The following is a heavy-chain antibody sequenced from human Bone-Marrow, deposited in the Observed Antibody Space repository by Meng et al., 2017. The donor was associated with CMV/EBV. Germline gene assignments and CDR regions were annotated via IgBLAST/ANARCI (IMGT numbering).Heavy chain of an antibody. CDR3: ARDVVVIPAAIYYGMDV. V-gene: IGHV3-21*01. CDR1: GFTFSSYS. D-gene: IGHD2-2*01. Sequence: GGSLRLSCAASGFTFSSYSMNWVRQAPGKGLEWVSSISSSSSYIYYADSVKGRFTISRDNAKNSLYLQMNSLRAEDTAVYYCARDVVVIPAAIYYGMDVWVQGTTVTVSS. J-gene: IGHJ6*02. CDR2: ISSSSSYI.